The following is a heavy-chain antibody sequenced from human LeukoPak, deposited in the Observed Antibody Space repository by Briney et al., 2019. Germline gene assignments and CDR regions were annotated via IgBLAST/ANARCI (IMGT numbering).Heavy chain of an antibody. CDR1: VYTFTGYS. V-gene: IGHV1-2*02. J-gene: IGHJ4*02. Sequence: ASVKGSCTASVYTFTGYSMHWGRETPVHGLEWMGGITPNSGGTNYAQKFQGRVTMTRETSISTAYMELSRLRSDDTAVYYCAREPLGCGGDCHFDYWGQGTLVTVSS. CDR2: ITPNSGGT. D-gene: IGHD2-21*02. CDR3: AREPLGCGGDCHFDY.